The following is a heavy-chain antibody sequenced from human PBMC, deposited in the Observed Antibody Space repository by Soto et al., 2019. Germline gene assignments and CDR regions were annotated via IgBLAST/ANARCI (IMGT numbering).Heavy chain of an antibody. CDR3: AREMGGTYLDH. J-gene: IGHJ4*02. CDR1: GGSISSDYYA. Sequence: QLQLQESGSGLVKPSETLSITCAVSGGSISSDYYAWSWIRQPPGKALEWIGYIYDSGAAYFNPSLQSRVSMSVDISKNQFSLKLTSVTAADTAVYFCAREMGGTYLDHWGQGALVTVSS. D-gene: IGHD1-26*01. CDR2: IYDSGAA. V-gene: IGHV4-30-2*01.